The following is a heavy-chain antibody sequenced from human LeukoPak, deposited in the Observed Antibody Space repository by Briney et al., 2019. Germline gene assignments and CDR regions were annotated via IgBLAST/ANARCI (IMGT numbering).Heavy chain of an antibody. Sequence: PGGSLRLSCAASGFTFSSYGMHWVRQAPGKGLEWVAFIRYDGSNKYYADSVKGRFTISRDNAKSSLYLQMNGLRAEDTAVYYCASGGGWVFFNWGRGTLVTVSS. D-gene: IGHD6-19*01. CDR3: ASGGGWVFFN. V-gene: IGHV3-30*02. J-gene: IGHJ4*02. CDR1: GFTFSSYG. CDR2: IRYDGSNK.